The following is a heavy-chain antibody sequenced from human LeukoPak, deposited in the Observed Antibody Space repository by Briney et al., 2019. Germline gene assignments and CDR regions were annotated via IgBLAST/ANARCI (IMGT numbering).Heavy chain of an antibody. J-gene: IGHJ4*02. Sequence: GGSLRPSCAASGFTFSSYGMHWVRQAPGKGLEWVAFIRYDGSNKYYADSVKGRFTISRDNSKNTLYLQMNSLRAEDTAVYYCAIPGIAAAGETYLDYWGQGTLVTVSS. CDR2: IRYDGSNK. V-gene: IGHV3-30*02. CDR3: AIPGIAAAGETYLDY. CDR1: GFTFSSYG. D-gene: IGHD6-13*01.